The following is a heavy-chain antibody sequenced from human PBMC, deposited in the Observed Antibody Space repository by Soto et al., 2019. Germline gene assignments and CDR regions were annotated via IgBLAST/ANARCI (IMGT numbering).Heavy chain of an antibody. D-gene: IGHD3-3*01. CDR3: ARDGECLPPVRGGLYYYYGMDV. CDR2: ISAYNGNT. Sequence: ASVKVSCKASGYTFTSYGISWVRQAPGQGLERMRWISAYNGNTNYAQKLKGRVTMTTDTSTSTAYMELRSLRSDDTAVYYCARDGECLPPVRGGLYYYYGMDVWGQGTTVTVSS. J-gene: IGHJ6*02. V-gene: IGHV1-18*01. CDR1: GYTFTSYG.